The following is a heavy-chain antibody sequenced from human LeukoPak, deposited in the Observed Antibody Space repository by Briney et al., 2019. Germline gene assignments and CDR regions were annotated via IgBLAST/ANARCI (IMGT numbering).Heavy chain of an antibody. CDR2: ISSTSSTI. CDR3: ARLTRQLSGSNNDY. J-gene: IGHJ4*02. Sequence: GGSLRLSCTASGFTFSSYSVNWVRQAPGKGLEWVSYISSTSSTIYCADSVKGRFTVSRDNAKNSLYLQMNSLRAEDTAVYYCARLTRQLSGSNNDYWGQGTLVTVSS. V-gene: IGHV3-48*01. D-gene: IGHD3-10*01. CDR1: GFTFSSYS.